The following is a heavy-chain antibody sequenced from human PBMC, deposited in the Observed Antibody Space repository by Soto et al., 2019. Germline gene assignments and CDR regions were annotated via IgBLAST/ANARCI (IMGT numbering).Heavy chain of an antibody. D-gene: IGHD2-15*01. CDR1: GFTFSTYS. Sequence: PGGPLRLSCAPSGFTFSTYSMNWSRQAPEQAPGRISYISSVSSPIYYADSVKGRFTIARDNAKNSLYLQMNNLRDEDTAVYYCAREGYCNDAHCVEFWGQGTLVTVSS. CDR2: ISSVSSPI. CDR3: AREGYCNDAHCVEF. J-gene: IGHJ4*02. V-gene: IGHV3-48*02.